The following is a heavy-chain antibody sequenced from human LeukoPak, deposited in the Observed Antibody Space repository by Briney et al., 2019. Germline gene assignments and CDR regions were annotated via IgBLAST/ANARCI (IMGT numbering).Heavy chain of an antibody. CDR2: MNPNNGDT. D-gene: IGHD3-10*01. CDR1: GYDFSRYD. J-gene: IGHJ4*02. V-gene: IGHV1-8*01. CDR3: ARDSGSGKLY. Sequence: EASVKVSCKASGYDFSRYDINWVRLAPGQGLEWMGWMNPNNGDTDYAQNFQGRVTMTRDTSISTAYMELSRLRSDDTAVYYCARDSGSGKLYWGQGTLVTVSS.